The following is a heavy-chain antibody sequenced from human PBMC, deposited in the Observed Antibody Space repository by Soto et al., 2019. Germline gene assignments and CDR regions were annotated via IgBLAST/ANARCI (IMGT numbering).Heavy chain of an antibody. CDR1: GFTFSSYA. D-gene: IGHD3-10*01. V-gene: IGHV3-23*01. Sequence: LRLSCAASGFTFSSYAMSWVRQAPGKGLEWVSAISGSGGSTYYADSVKGRFTISRDNSKNTLHLQMNSLRAEDTAVYYCAKDPHYGSGSYYNAPPHDYWGQGTLVTVSS. J-gene: IGHJ4*02. CDR2: ISGSGGST. CDR3: AKDPHYGSGSYYNAPPHDY.